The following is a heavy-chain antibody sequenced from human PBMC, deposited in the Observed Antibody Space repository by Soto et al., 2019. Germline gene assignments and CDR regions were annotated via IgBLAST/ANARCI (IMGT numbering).Heavy chain of an antibody. V-gene: IGHV3-30*04. CDR1: GFTFSGHG. CDR2: ISYDGSVK. J-gene: IGHJ6*02. D-gene: IGHD3-3*01. CDR3: ARDNHAAQDYDFWRAYYQSIAFGPYGLDV. Sequence: QVQLVESGGGVVQPGKSLTLSCVASGFTFSGHGTHWVRQAPGKGLEWVAFISYDGSVKKYADPVKGRSTISRDNSKNRLYLQMNSLRMEDTAVYYCARDNHAAQDYDFWRAYYQSIAFGPYGLDVWGQGTTVTVSS.